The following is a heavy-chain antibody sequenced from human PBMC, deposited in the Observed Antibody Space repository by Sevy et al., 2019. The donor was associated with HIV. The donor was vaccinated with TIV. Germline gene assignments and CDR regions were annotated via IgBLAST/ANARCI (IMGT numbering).Heavy chain of an antibody. CDR3: VKEVSEYSYSDY. J-gene: IGHJ4*02. CDR2: ISGSAHRT. V-gene: IGHV3-23*01. D-gene: IGHD5-18*01. Sequence: GGCLRLSCAASGFTFSNYAMSWARQTPGKGLEWVSAISGSAHRTYYTDSVKGRFTISRDNSKNMLFLQMNSLRAEDTAVYYCVKEVSEYSYSDYWGQGTLVTVSS. CDR1: GFTFSNYA.